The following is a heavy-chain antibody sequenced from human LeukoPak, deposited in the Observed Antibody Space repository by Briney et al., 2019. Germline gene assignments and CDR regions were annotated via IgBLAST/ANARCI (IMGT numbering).Heavy chain of an antibody. CDR2: IYYSGST. J-gene: IGHJ5*02. V-gene: IGHV4-61*01. CDR1: GRSVSSGSYY. CDR3: AREGYSSGWYSGSNWFDP. Sequence: SETLSLTCTLSGRSVSSGSYYWSWIRQPPGKGLEWIGYIYYSGSTNYNPSLKSRVPISVDTSKNQFSLKLSSVTAADTAVYYCAREGYSSGWYSGSNWFDPWGEGTLVTVSS. D-gene: IGHD6-19*01.